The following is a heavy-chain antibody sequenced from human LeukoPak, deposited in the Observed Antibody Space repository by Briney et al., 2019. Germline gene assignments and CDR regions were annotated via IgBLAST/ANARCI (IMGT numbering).Heavy chain of an antibody. Sequence: ASVKVSCKASGYTFTSYDISWVLQAPGRGLEWMGWISAYNGNTNYAQKLQGRVTMTTDTSTSTAYMELRRLRSDDTAVYYSARAPYYDFWSGYSKYYFDYWGQGTLVTVSS. J-gene: IGHJ4*02. CDR2: ISAYNGNT. V-gene: IGHV1-18*01. CDR3: ARAPYYDFWSGYSKYYFDY. D-gene: IGHD3-3*01. CDR1: GYTFTSYD.